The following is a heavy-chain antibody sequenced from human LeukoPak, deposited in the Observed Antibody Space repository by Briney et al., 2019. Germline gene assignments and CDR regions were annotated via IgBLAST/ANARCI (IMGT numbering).Heavy chain of an antibody. J-gene: IGHJ5*02. Sequence: PSETLSLTCAVSGASISGSGYYLGWIRQPPGKGLEWIGNIYYTGNTYYNASLQSRVTISIDTSKNQFSLKLSSVTAADTAVYYCARLGVVGIDQNWFDPWGQGTLVTVSS. CDR1: GASISGSGYY. CDR2: IYYTGNT. V-gene: IGHV4-39*07. CDR3: ARLGVVGIDQNWFDP. D-gene: IGHD2-2*01.